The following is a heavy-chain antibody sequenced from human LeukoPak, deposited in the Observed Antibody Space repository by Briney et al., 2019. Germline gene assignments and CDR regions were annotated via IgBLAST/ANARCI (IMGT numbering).Heavy chain of an antibody. V-gene: IGHV3-23*01. CDR1: GFTFSSYA. CDR2: IRGSGGST. CDR3: AACGRSYVADY. J-gene: IGHJ4*02. D-gene: IGHD5-18*01. Sequence: PGGSLRLSCGVSGFTFSSYAMSWVRQGPWKGLEWVSVIRGSGGSTYYADSVKGRFTISRDNSKNTLYLQMNSLRAEDTAVYYCAACGRSYVADYWGQGTLVTVSS.